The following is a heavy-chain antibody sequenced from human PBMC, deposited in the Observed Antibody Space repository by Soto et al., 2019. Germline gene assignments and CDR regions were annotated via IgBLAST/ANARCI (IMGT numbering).Heavy chain of an antibody. CDR2: ISAYNGNT. J-gene: IGHJ5*02. V-gene: IGHV1-18*01. CDR1: GYTFTSYG. CDR3: ARGAEWLWPPHWFDP. D-gene: IGHD3-3*01. Sequence: GASVKVSCKASGYTFTSYGISWVRQAPGQGLEWMGWISAYNGNTNYAQKLQGRVTMTTDTSTSTAYMELRSLSSDDTAVYYCARGAEWLWPPHWFDPWGQGTLVTVSS.